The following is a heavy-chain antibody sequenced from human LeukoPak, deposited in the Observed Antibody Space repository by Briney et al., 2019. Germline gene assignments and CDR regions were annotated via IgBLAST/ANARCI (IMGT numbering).Heavy chain of an antibody. CDR3: ARAQGCDY. CDR1: GFTFSNYW. J-gene: IGHJ4*02. V-gene: IGHV3-7*04. Sequence: GGSLRLSCVASGFTFSNYWMNWVRQAPGKGLEWVANIKQDGSEKYYVDSVKGRFTISRDNAKNSLYLQMNSLRAEDTAVYYCARAQGCDYWGQGTLVTVSS. CDR2: IKQDGSEK.